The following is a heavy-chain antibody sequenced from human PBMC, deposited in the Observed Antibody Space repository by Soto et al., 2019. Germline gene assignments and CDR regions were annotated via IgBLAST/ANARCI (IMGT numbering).Heavy chain of an antibody. CDR2: IYYSGST. CDR1: GGSISSGGYY. D-gene: IGHD3-22*01. CDR3: ARSSVGYYDSSGYYYFSDY. Sequence: QVQLQESGPGLVKPSQTLSLTCTVSGGSISSGGYYWSWIRQHPGKGLEWIGYIYYSGSTYYNPSLESRVTISVDTTKNQFSLKLSSVTAADTAVYYCARSSVGYYDSSGYYYFSDYWGQGTLVTVSA. J-gene: IGHJ4*02. V-gene: IGHV4-31*03.